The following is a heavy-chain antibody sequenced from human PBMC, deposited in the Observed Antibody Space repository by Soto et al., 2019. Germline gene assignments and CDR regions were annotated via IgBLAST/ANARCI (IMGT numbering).Heavy chain of an antibody. CDR2: ISGSGDFT. V-gene: IGHV3-23*01. CDR3: ARADSGYANGYFYYGMDV. D-gene: IGHD5-12*01. J-gene: IGHJ6*02. Sequence: PGGSMTLSCAAAGFTCSNSAMSRVSKAPGKGLEWVSVISGSGDFTFYGDSVKGRFTISRDNSKNTLYLQMNTLRAEDTAVYYCARADSGYANGYFYYGMDVWGQGTTVTVSS. CDR1: GFTCSNSA.